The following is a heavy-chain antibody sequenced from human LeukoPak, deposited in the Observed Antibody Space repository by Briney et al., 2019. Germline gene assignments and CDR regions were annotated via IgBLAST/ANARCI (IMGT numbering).Heavy chain of an antibody. CDR3: ASLYDSSGYYSVP. CDR2: INHGGST. CDR1: GGSLSAYY. V-gene: IGHV4-34*01. Sequence: LETLSLTCAVYGGSLSAYYWTWIRQPPGKGLEWIGEINHGGSTNYNPSLKSRVTISIDTSKNQFSLKLSSVTAADTAVYYCASLYDSSGYYSVPWGQGTLVTVSS. D-gene: IGHD3-22*01. J-gene: IGHJ5*02.